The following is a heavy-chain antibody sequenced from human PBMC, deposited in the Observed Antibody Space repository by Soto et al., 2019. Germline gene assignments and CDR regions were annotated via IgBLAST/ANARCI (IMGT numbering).Heavy chain of an antibody. V-gene: IGHV3-7*03. J-gene: IGHJ6*02. CDR3: ARDLAALYYYYYYGMDV. Sequence: PGGSLKLSCAASGFTVSSYGMSWVRQAPGKGLEWVANIKQDGSEKYYVDSVKGRFTISRDNAKNSLYLQMNSLRAEDTAVYYCARDLAALYYYYYYGMDVWGQGTTVTVSS. CDR2: IKQDGSEK. CDR1: GFTVSSYG. D-gene: IGHD2-15*01.